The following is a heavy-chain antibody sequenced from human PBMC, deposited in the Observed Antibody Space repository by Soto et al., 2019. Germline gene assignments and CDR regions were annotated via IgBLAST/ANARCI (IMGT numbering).Heavy chain of an antibody. CDR3: GKREDYGSGSFALET. CDR1: GFTFSSNA. J-gene: IGHJ4*03. Sequence: WGSLRLSCVVYGFTFSSNAMSWVRQAPGKGLEWVSSVSGDGYASDYADSVKGRFTVSRHNSKNTLYLQMNSLRAEDTAVYYCGKREDYGSGSFALETWGKGTLVTISS. V-gene: IGHV3-23*01. CDR2: VSGDGYAS. D-gene: IGHD3-10*01.